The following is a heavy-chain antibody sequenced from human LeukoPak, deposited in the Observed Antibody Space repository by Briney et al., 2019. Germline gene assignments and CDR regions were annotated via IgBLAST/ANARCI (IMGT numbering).Heavy chain of an antibody. CDR2: ISAYNGNT. V-gene: IGHV1-18*01. Sequence: ASVKVSCKASGYTFTSYGISWVRQVPGQGLEWMGWISAYNGNTNYAQKFQGRVTITADESTSTAYMELSSLRSEDTAVYYCASLPRFMVRGVIIPDYWGQGTLVTVSS. CDR1: GYTFTSYG. CDR3: ASLPRFMVRGVIIPDY. D-gene: IGHD3-10*01. J-gene: IGHJ4*02.